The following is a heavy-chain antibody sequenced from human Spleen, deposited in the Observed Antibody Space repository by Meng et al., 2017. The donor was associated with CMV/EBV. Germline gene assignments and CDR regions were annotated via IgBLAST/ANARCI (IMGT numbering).Heavy chain of an antibody. J-gene: IGHJ6*02. CDR1: GGSMTDSY. V-gene: IGHV4-59*01. Sequence: ESLRCSCTVSGGSMTDSYWSWIRQSPGKGLEWSGYSGSTNYNPSLQSRVTISVDTSKKQFSLKLKSMTAADTAVYFCARFSYYRYLDVWGQGTTVTVSS. D-gene: IGHD1-26*01. CDR2: SGST. CDR3: ARFSYYRYLDV.